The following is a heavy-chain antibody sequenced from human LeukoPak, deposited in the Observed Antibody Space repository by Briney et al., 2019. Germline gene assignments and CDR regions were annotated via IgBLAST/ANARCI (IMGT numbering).Heavy chain of an antibody. V-gene: IGHV3-7*03. CDR3: EAYGSI. CDR1: GFTFSNHW. J-gene: IGHJ4*02. CDR2: IKGDGSEE. D-gene: IGHD3-10*01. Sequence: GGSLRLSCVGSGFTFSNHWMSWVRKAPGKGLEWVANIKGDGSEEYYVESVKGRFSISRDNARNALYLQMNSLRIEDTAVYYCEAYGSIWGQGTLVAVSS.